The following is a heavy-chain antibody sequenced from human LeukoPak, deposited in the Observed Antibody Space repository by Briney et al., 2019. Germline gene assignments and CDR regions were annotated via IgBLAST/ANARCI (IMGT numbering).Heavy chain of an antibody. Sequence: QAGGSLRLSCAASGFTFSNYAMTWVRQAPGKGLEWVSAISGSRGSTYYADSVKGRFTISRDNSKNTLYLQMNSLRAEDTAVYYCTNSYSTSSRTPFDRWGQGTLVTVSS. V-gene: IGHV3-23*01. D-gene: IGHD6-6*01. CDR1: GFTFSNYA. J-gene: IGHJ4*02. CDR3: TNSYSTSSRTPFDR. CDR2: ISGSRGST.